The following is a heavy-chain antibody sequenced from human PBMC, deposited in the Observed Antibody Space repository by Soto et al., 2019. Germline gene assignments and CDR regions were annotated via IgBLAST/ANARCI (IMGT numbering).Heavy chain of an antibody. CDR3: ASPGKDIVVVVAATKDYYYGMDV. CDR1: GGTFSSYA. CDR2: IIPIFGTA. V-gene: IGHV1-69*13. D-gene: IGHD2-15*01. J-gene: IGHJ6*02. Sequence: SVKVSCKASGGTFSSYAISWVRQAPGQGLEWMGGIIPIFGTANHAQKFQGRVTITADESTSTAYMELSSPRSEDTAVYYCASPGKDIVVVVAATKDYYYGMDVWGQGTTVTVSS.